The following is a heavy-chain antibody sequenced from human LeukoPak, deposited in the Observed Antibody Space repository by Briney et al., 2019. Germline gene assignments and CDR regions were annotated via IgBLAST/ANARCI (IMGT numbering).Heavy chain of an antibody. V-gene: IGHV1-8*03. D-gene: IGHD4-11*01. CDR2: MNPNSGNT. J-gene: IGHJ3*02. CDR1: GYTFTSYD. CDR3: AREGIPRDYRPYSDAFDI. Sequence: GASVKVSCKASGYTFTSYDINWVRQATGQGLEWMGWMNPNSGNTGYAQKFQGRVTITRSTSISTAYMELSSLRSEDTAVYYCAREGIPRDYRPYSDAFDIWGQGTMVTVSS.